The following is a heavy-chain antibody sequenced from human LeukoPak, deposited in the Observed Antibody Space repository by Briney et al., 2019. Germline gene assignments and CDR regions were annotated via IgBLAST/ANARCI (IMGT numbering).Heavy chain of an antibody. Sequence: PGGSLRLSCAASGFTFSDYYMSWIRQAPGKGLEWVSYISSSSSYTNYADSVKGRFTISRDNAKKSLYLQMNSLRAEDTAVYYCAREDAVAGPLIYWGQGTLVTVSS. CDR2: ISSSSSYT. D-gene: IGHD6-19*01. J-gene: IGHJ4*02. V-gene: IGHV3-11*05. CDR3: AREDAVAGPLIY. CDR1: GFTFSDYY.